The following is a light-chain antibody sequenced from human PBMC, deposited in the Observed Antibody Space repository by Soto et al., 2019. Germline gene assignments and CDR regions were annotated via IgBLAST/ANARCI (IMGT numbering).Light chain of an antibody. CDR3: QQYYSTWWT. V-gene: IGKV4-1*01. CDR2: WAS. CDR1: QSVLYSSNNKNY. Sequence: DIVMTQSPDSLAVSLGERATINCKSSQSVLYSSNNKNYLAWYQQKPGQPPKLLIYWASTRESGVPDRFSGSGSGTDFTLIISSLQAEDVAVYYCQQYYSTWWTFGQGTKVEIK. J-gene: IGKJ1*01.